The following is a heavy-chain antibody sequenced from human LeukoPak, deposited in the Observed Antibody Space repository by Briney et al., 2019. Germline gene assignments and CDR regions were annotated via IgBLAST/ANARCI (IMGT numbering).Heavy chain of an antibody. CDR1: GFTFSSYA. J-gene: IGHJ5*02. D-gene: IGHD3-22*01. CDR3: AKGGIAAAGSYDSSGYYLRGFDP. CDR2: ISGSGGST. Sequence: GGSLRLSCAASGFTFSSYAMSWVRQAPGKGLEWVSAISGSGGSTYYADSVKGRFTISRDNSKNTLYLQMNSLRAEDTAVYYCAKGGIAAAGSYDSSGYYLRGFDPWGQGTLVTVSS. V-gene: IGHV3-23*01.